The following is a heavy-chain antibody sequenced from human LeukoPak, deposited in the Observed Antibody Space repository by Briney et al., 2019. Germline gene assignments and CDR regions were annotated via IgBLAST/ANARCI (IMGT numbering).Heavy chain of an antibody. CDR1: GFTFSSYG. V-gene: IGHV3-15*04. CDR2: IESKTDGGTT. Sequence: GGSLRLSCAASGFTFSSYGMHWVRQASGKGLEWVGRIESKTDGGTTDYAAPVKGRFTISRDDSTNTLYLQMNSLKSEDTAVYYCTTYGSGRKFDYWGQGILVTVSS. J-gene: IGHJ4*02. CDR3: TTYGSGRKFDY. D-gene: IGHD3-10*01.